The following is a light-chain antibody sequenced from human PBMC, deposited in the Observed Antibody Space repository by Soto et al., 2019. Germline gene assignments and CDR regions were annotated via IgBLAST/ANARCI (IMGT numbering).Light chain of an antibody. CDR3: QQGNSFPPT. Sequence: DIQMTQSPSSVSASVGDRVTITCRASQGIRSWLAWYQQKPGKAPKLLIYAASNLQSGDPSRFSGSGSETDFTLTISSLQPEDFATYYCQQGNSFPPTFGQGTKVEIK. J-gene: IGKJ1*01. CDR2: AAS. V-gene: IGKV1-12*01. CDR1: QGIRSW.